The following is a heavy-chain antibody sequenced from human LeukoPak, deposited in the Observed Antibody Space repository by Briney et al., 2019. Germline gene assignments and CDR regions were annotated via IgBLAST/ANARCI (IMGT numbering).Heavy chain of an antibody. CDR3: ARVRRGDYGNEDY. Sequence: PGGSLRLSCATSGFPFSTYWMSWVRQAPGKGLEWVANIREDGGEKYYVDSVKGRFTISRDNAENSLYLQMNSLRAEDTAVYYCARVRRGDYGNEDYWGQGTLVTVSS. D-gene: IGHD4/OR15-4a*01. CDR1: GFPFSTYW. J-gene: IGHJ4*02. V-gene: IGHV3-7*01. CDR2: IREDGGEK.